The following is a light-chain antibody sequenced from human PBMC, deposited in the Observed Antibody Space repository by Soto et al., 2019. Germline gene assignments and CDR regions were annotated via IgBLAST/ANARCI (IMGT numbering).Light chain of an antibody. CDR3: QQYKNWPPLT. CDR2: DAS. CDR1: QSASTN. J-gene: IGKJ4*01. Sequence: EIVMTQSPATLSVSPGERATFSCRASQSASTNVAWHQQKPGQAPRLLIYDASTRATGIPARFSGSGSGTEFTLTISSLQSEDFAVYYCQQYKNWPPLTFGGGTKVEIK. V-gene: IGKV3-15*01.